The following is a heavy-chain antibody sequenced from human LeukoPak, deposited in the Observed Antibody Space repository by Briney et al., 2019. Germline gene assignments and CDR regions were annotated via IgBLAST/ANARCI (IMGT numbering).Heavy chain of an antibody. Sequence: GGSLRLSCAASGFTVSSNYMSWVRQAPGKGLEWGSVIYSGGSTYYADSVKGRFTISRDNSKNTLYLQMNSLRAEDTALYYCAKNSGNSKQGAFDIWGQGTMVTVSS. CDR2: IYSGGST. CDR1: GFTVSSNY. CDR3: AKNSGNSKQGAFDI. J-gene: IGHJ3*02. V-gene: IGHV3-66*01. D-gene: IGHD1-26*01.